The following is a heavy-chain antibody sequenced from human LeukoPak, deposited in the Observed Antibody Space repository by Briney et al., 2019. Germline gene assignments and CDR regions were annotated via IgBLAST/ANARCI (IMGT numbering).Heavy chain of an antibody. CDR2: INPKSGDT. CDR1: GYTFTGNY. V-gene: IGHV1-2*02. CDR3: ARSQHNTFDP. D-gene: IGHD1-1*01. Sequence: ASVKVSCKISGYTFTGNYMHWVRQAPGQGLEWMGWINPKSGDTKYAQKFQGRVTVTGDTSSSTSYLELSRLRSDDTAIYYCARSQHNTFDPWGRGTLVTVSS. J-gene: IGHJ5*02.